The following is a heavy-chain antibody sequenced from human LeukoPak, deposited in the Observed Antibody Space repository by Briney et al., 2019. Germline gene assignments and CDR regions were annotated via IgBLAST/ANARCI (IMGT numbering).Heavy chain of an antibody. CDR2: ISGSGGST. D-gene: IGHD2-2*01. V-gene: IGHV3-23*01. Sequence: GGSLRLSCGASGFTFNNYAMSWVRQAPGKGLKWVSAISGSGGSTYYADSVKGRFTISRDNSKNTLYLQMNSLRAEDTAVYYCAKFLAETDILSPWYQLLSAYYYYGMDVWGQGTTVTVSS. CDR1: GFTFNNYA. J-gene: IGHJ6*02. CDR3: AKFLAETDILSPWYQLLSAYYYYGMDV.